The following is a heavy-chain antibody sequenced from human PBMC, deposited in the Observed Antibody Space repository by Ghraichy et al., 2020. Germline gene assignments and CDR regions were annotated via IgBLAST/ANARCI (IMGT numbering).Heavy chain of an antibody. V-gene: IGHV3-7*01. CDR1: GFTFSSYW. CDR3: ARTYYYDSSGYYPYFDY. D-gene: IGHD3-22*01. J-gene: IGHJ4*02. CDR2: IKQDGSEK. Sequence: LSLTCAASGFTFSSYWMSWVRQAPGKGLEWVANIKQDGSEKYYVDSVKGRFTISRDNAKNSLYLQMNSLRAEDTAVYYCARTYYYDSSGYYPYFDYWGQGTLVTVSS.